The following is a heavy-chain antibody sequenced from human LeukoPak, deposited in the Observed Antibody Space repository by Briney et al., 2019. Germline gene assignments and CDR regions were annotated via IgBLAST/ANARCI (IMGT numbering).Heavy chain of an antibody. V-gene: IGHV3-43*02. CDR3: ARESETSGWYDY. J-gene: IGHJ4*02. Sequence: GGSLRLSCAAPGFIFDNYAIHWVSQPPGKGLEWLSLISGDGGSTFYADSVRGRFTISRDNTRKSLSLQMSSLRSEDTALYYCARESETSGWYDYWGQGTLVTVSS. CDR2: ISGDGGST. CDR1: GFIFDNYA. D-gene: IGHD6-19*01.